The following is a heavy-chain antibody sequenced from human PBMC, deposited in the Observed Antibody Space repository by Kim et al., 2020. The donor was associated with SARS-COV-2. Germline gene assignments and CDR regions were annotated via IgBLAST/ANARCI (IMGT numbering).Heavy chain of an antibody. V-gene: IGHV3-15*01. CDR3: THDTSGYFSFHY. Sequence: GGSLRLSCAGSGFTFIYAYMAWVRQAPGKGLEWVGRIKSMPGGGATDYAAPVKGRFTLSRDDSKNTLFLQMDSLKTDDTAVYFCTHDTSGYFSFHYWGPGNPGHRLL. J-gene: IGHJ4*02. CDR2: IKSMPGGGAT. CDR1: GFTFIYAY. D-gene: IGHD3-22*01.